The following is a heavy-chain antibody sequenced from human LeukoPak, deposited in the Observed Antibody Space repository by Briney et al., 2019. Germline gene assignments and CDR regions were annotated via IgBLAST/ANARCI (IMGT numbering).Heavy chain of an antibody. CDR2: INHSGST. CDR3: ARGFDSSGYRDY. CDR1: GGSFSGYY. D-gene: IGHD3-22*01. Sequence: SETLSLTCAVYGGSFSGYYWSWIRQPPGKGLEWIGEINHSGSTNYNPSLKSRVTISVDTSKNQFSLKLSSVTAADTAVFYCARGFDSSGYRDYWGQGTLVTVSS. J-gene: IGHJ4*02. V-gene: IGHV4-34*01.